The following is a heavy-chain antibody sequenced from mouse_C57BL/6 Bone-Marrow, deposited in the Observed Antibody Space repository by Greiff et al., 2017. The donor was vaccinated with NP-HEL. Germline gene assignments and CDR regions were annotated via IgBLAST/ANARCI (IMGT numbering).Heavy chain of an antibody. CDR2: IDPENGDT. Sequence: VQLKESGAELVRPGASVKLSCTASGFNIKDDYMHWVKQRPEQGLEWIGWIDPENGDTEYASKFQGKATITADTSSNTAYLQLSSLTSEDTAVYYCTGGLGAWFAYWGQGTTLTVSS. V-gene: IGHV14-4*01. CDR1: GFNIKDDY. D-gene: IGHD2-2*01. CDR3: TGGLGAWFAY. J-gene: IGHJ2*01.